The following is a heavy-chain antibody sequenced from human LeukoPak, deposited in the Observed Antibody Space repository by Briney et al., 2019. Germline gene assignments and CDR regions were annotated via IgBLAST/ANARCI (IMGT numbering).Heavy chain of an antibody. CDR2: ISSSGSTI. Sequence: GGSLRLSCAASGFTFSSYEMNWVRQAPGKGLEWVSYISSSGSTIYYADSVKGRFTISRDNAKNSLYLQMNSLRAEDTAVYYCARGLGIYYGSGKIFDYWGRGTLVTVSS. D-gene: IGHD3-10*01. CDR1: GFTFSSYE. V-gene: IGHV3-48*03. J-gene: IGHJ4*02. CDR3: ARGLGIYYGSGKIFDY.